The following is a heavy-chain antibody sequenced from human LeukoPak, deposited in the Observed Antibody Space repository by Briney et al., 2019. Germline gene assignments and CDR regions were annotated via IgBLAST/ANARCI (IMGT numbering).Heavy chain of an antibody. CDR3: ARDGGDDILTGYYNPPPDY. CDR1: GFTFSSYW. CDR2: IKQDGSEK. J-gene: IGHJ4*02. V-gene: IGHV3-7*04. D-gene: IGHD3-9*01. Sequence: PGGSLRLSCAATGFTFSSYWMSWVRQAPGKGLEWGANIKQDGSEKYYVDSVKGRFTISRDNAKNSLYLQMNSLRAEDTAVYYCARDGGDDILTGYYNPPPDYWGQGTLVTVSS.